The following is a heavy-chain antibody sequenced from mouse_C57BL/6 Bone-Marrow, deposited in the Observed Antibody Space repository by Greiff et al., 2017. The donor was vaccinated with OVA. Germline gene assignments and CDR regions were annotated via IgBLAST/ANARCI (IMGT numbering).Heavy chain of an antibody. Sequence: VQLQQSGAELARPGASVKLSCTASGYTFTSYGISWVQQRPGQGLEWIGEIYPRRGNTYYDETFKGKATLTEDKSSNTAYMELRRLTSEDSAVYFCAFYDYDVGDDWGQGTTLTVSS. CDR2: IYPRRGNT. D-gene: IGHD2-4*01. J-gene: IGHJ2*01. CDR3: AFYDYDVGDD. V-gene: IGHV1-81*01. CDR1: GYTFTSYG.